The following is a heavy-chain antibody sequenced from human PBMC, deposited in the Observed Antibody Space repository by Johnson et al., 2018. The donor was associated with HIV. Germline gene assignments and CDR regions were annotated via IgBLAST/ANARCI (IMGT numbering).Heavy chain of an antibody. CDR1: GFTFTNAW. J-gene: IGHJ3*02. CDR2: IKSKTDGGTT. D-gene: IGHD5-18*01. Sequence: VQLVESGGGLVQPGRSLRLSCAASGFTFTNAWMTWVRQAPGKGLEWVGRIKSKTDGGTTDYAAPVKGRFTISRDDSKNTLYLQMNSLRPEDTAVFYCARGPGYNDGWGAFDIWGQGTVVTVSS. CDR3: ARGPGYNDGWGAFDI. V-gene: IGHV3-15*01.